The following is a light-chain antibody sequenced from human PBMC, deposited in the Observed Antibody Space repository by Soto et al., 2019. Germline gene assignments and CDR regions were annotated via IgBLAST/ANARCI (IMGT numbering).Light chain of an antibody. V-gene: IGKV2-28*01. Sequence: DIVMTQSPLSLPVTPGEPASISCRSSQSLLHSNGYNYLDWYLQKPGQSPQLLIYLGSNRASGVPDRFSGSGSGTDFTLKISRVEAEDVGVYYCMQALQTHRTFAQGTKVEIK. J-gene: IGKJ1*01. CDR2: LGS. CDR3: MQALQTHRT. CDR1: QSLLHSNGYNY.